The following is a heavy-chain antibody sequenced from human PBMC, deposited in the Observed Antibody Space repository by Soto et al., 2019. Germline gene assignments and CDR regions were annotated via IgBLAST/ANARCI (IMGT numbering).Heavy chain of an antibody. Sequence: GESLKISCKGSGYSFTSYWIGWVRQMPGKGLEWMGIIYPGDSDTRYSPSFQGQVTISADKSISTAYLQWSSLKASDTAMYYCARRITMIVVAGDAFDIWAKGQWSPSPQ. J-gene: IGHJ3*02. CDR3: ARRITMIVVAGDAFDI. D-gene: IGHD3-22*01. CDR2: IYPGDSDT. V-gene: IGHV5-51*01. CDR1: GYSFTSYW.